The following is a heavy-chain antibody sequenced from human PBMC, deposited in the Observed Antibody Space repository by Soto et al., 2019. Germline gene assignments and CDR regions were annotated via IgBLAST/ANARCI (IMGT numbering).Heavy chain of an antibody. D-gene: IGHD2-2*01. CDR3: ARGIYCSSTSCYLRADYYYMDV. Sequence: PSETLSLTCTVSGGSISSGNYYWSWIRQPPEKGLEWIGYIYYSGNTYYSPSLKSRVTISIDTSNNQFSLKLSSVTAADTAVYYCARGIYCSSTSCYLRADYYYMDVWGKGTTVTVSS. V-gene: IGHV4-30-4*01. CDR1: GGSISSGNYY. CDR2: IYYSGNT. J-gene: IGHJ6*03.